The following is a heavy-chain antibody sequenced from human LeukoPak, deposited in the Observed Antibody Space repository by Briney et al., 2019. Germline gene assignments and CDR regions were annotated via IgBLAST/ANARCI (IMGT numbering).Heavy chain of an antibody. CDR3: ARDSPYFDWLFDY. J-gene: IGHJ4*02. D-gene: IGHD3-9*01. CDR1: GGSISSYY. V-gene: IGHV4-59*01. Sequence: SETLSLTCTVSGGSISSYYWSWIRQPPGKGLEWIGYIYYSGSTNYNPSLKSRVTISVDTSKNQFSPKLSSVTAADTALYYCARDSPYFDWLFDYWGQGTLVTVSS. CDR2: IYYSGST.